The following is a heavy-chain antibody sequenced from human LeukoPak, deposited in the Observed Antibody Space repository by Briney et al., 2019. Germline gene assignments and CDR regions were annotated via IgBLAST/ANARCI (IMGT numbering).Heavy chain of an antibody. V-gene: IGHV4/OR15-8*02. Sequence: SETLSLTCDVSDDDIRMYNWWSWVRQCPGKGLEWIGEMSRAGYSNFNPSLKSRATISIDTSGSAVSLTLRSVTAADTAVYFCATRNADSFYFDYWGRGTLVTVSS. J-gene: IGHJ4*02. CDR3: ATRNADSFYFDY. CDR2: MSRAGYS. D-gene: IGHD4-17*01. CDR1: DDDIRMYNW.